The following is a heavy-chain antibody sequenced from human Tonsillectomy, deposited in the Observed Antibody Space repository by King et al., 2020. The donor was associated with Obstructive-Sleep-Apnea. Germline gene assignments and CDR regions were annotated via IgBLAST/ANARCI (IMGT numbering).Heavy chain of an antibody. CDR2: IYWDDEK. V-gene: IGHV2-5*02. CDR3: AHRRRKTYYFDY. J-gene: IGHJ4*02. Sequence: ITLKESGPTLVKPTQTLTLTCTFSGFSLSTSGVGVGWIRQPPGKALEWLALIYWDDEKRYSPSLRSKLTITKDTSKDQVVLTMTNMDPVDTATYYCAHRRRKTYYFDYWGQGNLVTVSS. CDR1: GFSLSTSGVG. D-gene: IGHD1-14*01.